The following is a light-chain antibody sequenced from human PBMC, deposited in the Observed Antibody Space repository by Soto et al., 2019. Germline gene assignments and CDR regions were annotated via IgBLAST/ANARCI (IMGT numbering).Light chain of an antibody. CDR1: QSLLHSSGDTS. CDR2: LGS. J-gene: IGKJ1*01. CDR3: MQALQTPWT. Sequence: DIVMPQSPLSLPVTPGEPASISCRSSQSLLHSSGDTSLDWYLQKPGQSPQLLIYLGSNRASGVPDRGSGSGSGTDLTLKISRVEAEDVGVYYCMQALQTPWTVGQGTKVEIK. V-gene: IGKV2-28*01.